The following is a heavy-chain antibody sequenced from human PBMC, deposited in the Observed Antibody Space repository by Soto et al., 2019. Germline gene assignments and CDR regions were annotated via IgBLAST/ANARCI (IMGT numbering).Heavy chain of an antibody. CDR2: INPSGGST. V-gene: IGHV1-46*01. Sequence: GASVKVSCKASGYTFTSYDMHWVRQAPGQGLEWRGIINPSGGSTSYAQKFQGRVTMTRDTSTSTVYMELSSLRSEDTAVYYCARSPYCISTSCYGYYYYGMDVWGQGTTVTVSS. J-gene: IGHJ6*02. D-gene: IGHD2-2*01. CDR1: GYTFTSYD. CDR3: ARSPYCISTSCYGYYYYGMDV.